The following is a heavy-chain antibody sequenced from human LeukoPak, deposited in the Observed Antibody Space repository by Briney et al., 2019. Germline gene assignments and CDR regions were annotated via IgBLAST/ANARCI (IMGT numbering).Heavy chain of an antibody. CDR3: AKGRGCSYGPFDY. V-gene: IGHV3-11*01. D-gene: IGHD5-18*01. CDR1: GFPFSDYY. J-gene: IGHJ4*02. CDR2: ISSSGSTI. Sequence: GGPLRLSCAASGFPFSDYYMSWIRQAPGKGMGWVSYISSSGSTIYYADSVKGRFTISRVNAKNSQYLQMNSLRAEDTAVYYCAKGRGCSYGPFDYWGQGTLVTVSS.